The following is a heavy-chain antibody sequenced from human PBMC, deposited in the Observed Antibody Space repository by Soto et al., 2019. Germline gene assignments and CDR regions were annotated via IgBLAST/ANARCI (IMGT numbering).Heavy chain of an antibody. V-gene: IGHV3-23*01. D-gene: IGHD3-3*01. J-gene: IGHJ6*02. Sequence: PGGSLRLSCAASGFTFSSYAMSWVRQAPGKGLEWVSAISGSGGSTYYADSVKGRFTITRDNSKNTLYLQMDSLRAEDTAVYYCXKDDFWSGSAYYYGMDVWGQGTTVTVSS. CDR2: ISGSGGST. CDR3: XKDDFWSGSAYYYGMDV. CDR1: GFTFSSYA.